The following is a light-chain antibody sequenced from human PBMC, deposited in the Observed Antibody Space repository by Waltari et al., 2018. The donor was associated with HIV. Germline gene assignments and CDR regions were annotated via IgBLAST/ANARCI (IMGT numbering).Light chain of an antibody. CDR2: EVS. Sequence: QSALTQPASVSGSPGQSITISCTGTSSDIGGYNLVSWYQQHPGKAPKLMIYEVSKRPSGVPNRFSGSKSGNTASLTISGLQAEDEADYYCCSYAGSSTFVFGRGTKLTVL. J-gene: IGLJ3*02. CDR3: CSYAGSSTFV. CDR1: SSDIGGYNL. V-gene: IGLV2-23*02.